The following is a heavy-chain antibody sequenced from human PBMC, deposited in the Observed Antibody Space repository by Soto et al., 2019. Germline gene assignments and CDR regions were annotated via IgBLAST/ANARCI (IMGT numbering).Heavy chain of an antibody. D-gene: IGHD2-21*01. V-gene: IGHV1-46*01. CDR1: GYTFTSYY. Sequence: QVQLVQSGAEVKKPGASVKVSCKASGYTFTSYYMHWVRQAPGQGLEWMGIINPSGSSTSYAQKFQRRVTMTRDTSTSTVYMELSSLRSEDTAVYYCARDRGESPYGMDVWGQGTTVTVSS. CDR2: INPSGSST. J-gene: IGHJ6*02. CDR3: ARDRGESPYGMDV.